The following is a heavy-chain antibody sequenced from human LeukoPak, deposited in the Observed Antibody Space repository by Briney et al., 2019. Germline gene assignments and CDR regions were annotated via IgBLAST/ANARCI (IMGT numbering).Heavy chain of an antibody. CDR2: INSDGRST. V-gene: IGHV3-74*01. Sequence: GGSLRLSCAASGFTSSSYWMHWVCQAPGKGLVWVSRINSDGRSTSSADSVKGRFTISRDNAKNTLYLQMNSLRTEDTAVYYCARDQLYCSGGICYFDYWGQGTLVTVSS. CDR3: ARDQLYCSGGICYFDY. D-gene: IGHD2-15*01. J-gene: IGHJ4*02. CDR1: GFTSSSYW.